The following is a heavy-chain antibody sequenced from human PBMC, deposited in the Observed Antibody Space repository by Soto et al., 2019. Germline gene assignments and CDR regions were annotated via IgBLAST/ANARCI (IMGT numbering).Heavy chain of an antibody. CDR2: IYYSGST. V-gene: IGHV4-31*11. CDR1: GGSISSGGYS. J-gene: IGHJ5*02. Sequence: SETLSLTCAVSGGSISSGGYSWSWIRQPPGKSMEWIGYIYYSGSTYYNPSLKSRVTISVDTSKNHFSLKLSSVTAADTAVYYCARSVTPWGQGTLVTVSS. CDR3: ARSVTP. D-gene: IGHD3-10*01.